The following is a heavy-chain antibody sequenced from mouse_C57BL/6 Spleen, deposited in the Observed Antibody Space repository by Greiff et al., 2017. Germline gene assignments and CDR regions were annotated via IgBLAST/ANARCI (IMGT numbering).Heavy chain of an antibody. D-gene: IGHD1-1*01. CDR1: GYTFTSYW. CDR3: ARRYCGSVCRYFDV. Sequence: VQLPQPGAELVKPGASVKLSCKASGYTFTSYWMQWVKQRPGQGLEWIGEIDPSDSYTNYNQKFKGKARLTVDTSSSTAYMQLSSLTSEDSAVYYCARRYCGSVCRYFDVWGTGTTVTVSA. CDR2: IDPSDSYT. V-gene: IGHV1-50*01. J-gene: IGHJ1*03.